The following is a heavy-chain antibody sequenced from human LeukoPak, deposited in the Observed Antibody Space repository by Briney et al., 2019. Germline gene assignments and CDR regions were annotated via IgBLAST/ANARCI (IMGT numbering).Heavy chain of an antibody. CDR3: AREKYSGSYQADY. CDR2: IIPISGTA. Sequence: SVKVSCKASGGTFSSYAISWVRQAPGQGLEWMGGIIPISGTANYAQKFQGRVTITADEPTSTAYMELSSLRSEDTAVYYCAREKYSGSYQADYWGQGTPVTVSS. J-gene: IGHJ4*02. D-gene: IGHD1-26*01. CDR1: GGTFSSYA. V-gene: IGHV1-69*13.